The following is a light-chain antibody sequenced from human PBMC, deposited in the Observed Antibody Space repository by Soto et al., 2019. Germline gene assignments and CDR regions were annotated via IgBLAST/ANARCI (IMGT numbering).Light chain of an antibody. V-gene: IGLV2-8*01. CDR1: INDVGGYNY. J-gene: IGLJ2*01. CDR2: EVV. Sequence: QSALTQPPSASGSPGQSVTISCTGTINDVGGYNYVSWYQHYPGEAPKLMIYEVVKRPSGVPDRFSGSKSGNTASLTVSGLQAEDEADYCCCSYAGHTNVLFGGGTKLTVL. CDR3: CSYAGHTNVL.